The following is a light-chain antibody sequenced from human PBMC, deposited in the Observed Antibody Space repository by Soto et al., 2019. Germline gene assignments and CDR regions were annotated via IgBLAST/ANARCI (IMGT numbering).Light chain of an antibody. CDR2: SNN. J-gene: IGLJ2*01. V-gene: IGLV1-44*01. Sequence: QAVVTQPPSASGTPGQRVTISCSGSSSNIGSNTVKWYQQLPGTAPKLLIYSNNQRPSGVPDRFSGSKSGTSASLAISGLQSEDEADYYCAAWDDSLNGVVFGGGTKVTVL. CDR3: AAWDDSLNGVV. CDR1: SSNIGSNT.